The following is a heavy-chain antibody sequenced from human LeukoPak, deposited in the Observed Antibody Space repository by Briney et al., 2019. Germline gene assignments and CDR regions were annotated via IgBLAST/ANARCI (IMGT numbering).Heavy chain of an antibody. J-gene: IGHJ4*02. V-gene: IGHV4-61*02. CDR1: GGSISSGSYY. D-gene: IGHD6-6*01. CDR2: IYTSGST. CDR3: ARAHSSIAVD. Sequence: SETLSLTCTVSGGSISSGSYYWSWIRQPAGKGLEWIGRIYTSGSTNYNPSLKSRVTISVDTSKNQFSLKLSSVTAADTAVYYCARAHSSIAVDWGQGTLVTVSS.